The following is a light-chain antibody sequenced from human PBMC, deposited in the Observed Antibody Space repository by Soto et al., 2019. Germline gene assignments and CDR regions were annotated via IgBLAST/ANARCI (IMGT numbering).Light chain of an antibody. Sequence: EIVLTQSPATLSLSPGEGATLYCRASQSVSSYLAWYQQKPGQAPRLLIYDASNRATGIPARFSGSGSGTDVTLTISSLEPEDFAVYYCQQRSNWPPLTFGGGTKVEIK. CDR2: DAS. CDR3: QQRSNWPPLT. J-gene: IGKJ4*01. V-gene: IGKV3-11*01. CDR1: QSVSSY.